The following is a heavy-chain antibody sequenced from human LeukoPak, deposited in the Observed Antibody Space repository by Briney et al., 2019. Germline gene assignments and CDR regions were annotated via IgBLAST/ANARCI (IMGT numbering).Heavy chain of an antibody. CDR3: AHRRGGFEPRIFDY. J-gene: IGHJ4*02. V-gene: IGHV2-5*02. CDR2: IYWDDDK. CDR1: GFSLSTSGVG. Sequence: ESGPTLVNPTETLTLTCTFSGFSLSTSGVGVGWIRQPPGKALEWLALIYWDDDKRYSPSLKSRLTTTKDTSKNQVVLTMTNMDPVDTATYYCAHRRGGFEPRIFDYWGQGTLVTVSS. D-gene: IGHD3-16*01.